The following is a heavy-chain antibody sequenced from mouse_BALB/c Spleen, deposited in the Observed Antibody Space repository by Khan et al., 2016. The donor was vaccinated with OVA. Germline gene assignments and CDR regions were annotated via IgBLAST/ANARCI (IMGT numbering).Heavy chain of an antibody. D-gene: IGHD2-1*01. Sequence: QVRLQQSGPELVKPGASVKMSCKASGYTFTDYDIRWVKQRAGQGLEWIGEIYPGSGSTYYTEKFKGKATLTADKSSNTAYMQLSSLTSEDSAVYFCAKIFYGNSYAMDYWGQGTAVTVSS. J-gene: IGHJ4*01. CDR1: GYTFTDYD. V-gene: IGHV1-77*01. CDR3: AKIFYGNSYAMDY. CDR2: IYPGSGST.